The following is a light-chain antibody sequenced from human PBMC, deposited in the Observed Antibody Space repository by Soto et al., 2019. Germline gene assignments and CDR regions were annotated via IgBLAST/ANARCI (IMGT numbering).Light chain of an antibody. J-gene: IGKJ1*01. V-gene: IGKV3-20*01. CDR3: QQYADSWT. Sequence: IVLTQSPGTLSLSPGERATLSCRASQSVNRSFLVWYQQKPGQAPRLLIYGASFRATGIPDRFIGSGSGTDFTLTISKLEPEDFAVYHCQQYADSWTFGQGTKVEIK. CDR1: QSVNRSF. CDR2: GAS.